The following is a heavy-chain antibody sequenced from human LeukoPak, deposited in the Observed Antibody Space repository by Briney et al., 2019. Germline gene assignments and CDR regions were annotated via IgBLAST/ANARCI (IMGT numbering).Heavy chain of an antibody. CDR1: DHSISSGYY. V-gene: IGHV4-38-2*01. D-gene: IGHD4-23*01. Sequence: SETLSLTCVVSDHSISSGYYWGWIRQPPGKGLEWIGSIYHSGGNTYYNPSLKSRVTISVDTSKNQFSLKLSSVTAADTAVYYCARGLTVVTPPDYWGQGTLVTVSS. CDR2: IYHSGGNT. CDR3: ARGLTVVTPPDY. J-gene: IGHJ4*02.